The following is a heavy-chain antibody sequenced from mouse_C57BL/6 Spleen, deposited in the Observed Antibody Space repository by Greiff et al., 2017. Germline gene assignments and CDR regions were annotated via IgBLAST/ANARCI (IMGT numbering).Heavy chain of an antibody. Sequence: EVQLVESGGGLVQPGGSLKLSCAASGFTFSDYYMYWVRQTPEKRLEWVAYISNGGGSIYYPDTVKGRFTLSRDNAKNTLYLHMGRLKSEDTAMYYCARHASNYFAYWGQGTTLTVSS. CDR1: GFTFSDYY. J-gene: IGHJ2*01. V-gene: IGHV5-12*01. CDR3: ARHASNYFAY. CDR2: ISNGGGSI.